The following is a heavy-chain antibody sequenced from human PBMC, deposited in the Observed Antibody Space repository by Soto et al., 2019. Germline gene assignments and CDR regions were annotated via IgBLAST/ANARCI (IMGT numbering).Heavy chain of an antibody. D-gene: IGHD6-13*01. Sequence: GASVKVSCEASGYSYTSYDINWVRQATGQGLEWMGWMNPNSGNTGYAQKFQGRVTMTRNTSISTAYMELSSLRSEDTAVYYCARGLRAAAGRRDYYYYYMDVWGKGTTVTVSS. J-gene: IGHJ6*03. V-gene: IGHV1-8*01. CDR3: ARGLRAAAGRRDYYYYYMDV. CDR1: GYSYTSYD. CDR2: MNPNSGNT.